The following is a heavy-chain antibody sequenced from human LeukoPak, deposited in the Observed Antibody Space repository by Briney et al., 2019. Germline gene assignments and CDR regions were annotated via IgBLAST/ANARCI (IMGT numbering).Heavy chain of an antibody. CDR1: GVTVSSNY. D-gene: IGHD3-22*01. V-gene: IGHV3-66*01. Sequence: GGSLRLSCAASGVTVSSNYMSWVRQAPGKGLKWVSVIDSGGATYYAGAVKGRFTISRDNSKNTLYLQMNSLRAEDTAVYYCARGKGPGYYYNYWGQGTLVTVSS. CDR3: ARGKGPGYYYNY. CDR2: IDSGGAT. J-gene: IGHJ4*02.